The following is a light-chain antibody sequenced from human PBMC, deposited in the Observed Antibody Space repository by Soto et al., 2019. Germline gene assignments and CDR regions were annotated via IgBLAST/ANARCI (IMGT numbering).Light chain of an antibody. CDR3: QQRSNWPPEIT. V-gene: IGKV3-11*01. Sequence: EIVLTQSPATLSLSPGERATLSCRASQSVSSYLAWSQQKPGQAPRLLIYDASNRATGIPARFSGSGSGTDFTLTISSLEPEDFAVYYCQQRSNWPPEITFGGGTKVEIK. CDR2: DAS. J-gene: IGKJ4*01. CDR1: QSVSSY.